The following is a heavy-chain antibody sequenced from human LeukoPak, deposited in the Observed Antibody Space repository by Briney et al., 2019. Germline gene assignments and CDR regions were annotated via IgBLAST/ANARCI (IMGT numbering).Heavy chain of an antibody. Sequence: GGSLRLSCAASGFTFSSYAMHWVRQAPGKGLEWVAVISYDGSNKYYADSVKGRFTISRDNSKNTLYLQMNSLRAEDTAVYYCARAQYYYDSSGYYFSYWYFDLWGRGTLVTVSS. CDR2: ISYDGSNK. V-gene: IGHV3-30-3*01. CDR3: ARAQYYYDSSGYYFSYWYFDL. D-gene: IGHD3-22*01. CDR1: GFTFSSYA. J-gene: IGHJ2*01.